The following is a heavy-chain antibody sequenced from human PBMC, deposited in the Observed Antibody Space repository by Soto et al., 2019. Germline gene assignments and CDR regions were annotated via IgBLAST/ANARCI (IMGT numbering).Heavy chain of an antibody. D-gene: IGHD5-12*01. CDR2: INPNSGGT. V-gene: IGHV1-2*04. Sequence: QVQLVQSGAEVKKPGASVKVSCKASGYTFTGYYMHWVRQAPGQGLEWMGWINPNSGGTNYAQKFQGWATMTRDTSISTAYMELSRLRSDDTAVYYCARNRRDGYNFYWYFDLWGRGTLVTVSS. CDR1: GYTFTGYY. J-gene: IGHJ2*01. CDR3: ARNRRDGYNFYWYFDL.